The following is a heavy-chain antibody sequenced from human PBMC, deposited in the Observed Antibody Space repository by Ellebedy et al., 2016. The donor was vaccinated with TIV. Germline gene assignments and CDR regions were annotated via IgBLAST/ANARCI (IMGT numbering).Heavy chain of an antibody. J-gene: IGHJ2*01. V-gene: IGHV3-23*01. D-gene: IGHD6-19*01. CDR1: GFTFSNFA. CDR3: AKGGEVFSGWNGPSYWYFDL. Sequence: GGSLRLSXAASGFTFSNFAMSWVRQAPGRGLEWVSTISSSGRSTYYADSVKGRFTISRDNSKNTLDLQMNSLRAEDTALYYCAKGGEVFSGWNGPSYWYFDLWGRGTLVTVSS. CDR2: ISSSGRST.